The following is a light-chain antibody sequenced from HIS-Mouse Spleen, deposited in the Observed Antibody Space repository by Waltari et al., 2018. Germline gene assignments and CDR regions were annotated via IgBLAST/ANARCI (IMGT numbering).Light chain of an antibody. CDR1: QSVSSSY. CDR3: QQYGSSPLT. V-gene: IGKV3-20*01. Sequence: EIVLTQSPGTLSLSPGERATLPCRASQSVSSSYLAWYQQKPGQAPRLLIYGASSRATGIPDRFSGSGSGTDFTLTISRLEPEDFAVYYCQQYGSSPLTFGGGIKVEIK. CDR2: GAS. J-gene: IGKJ4*01.